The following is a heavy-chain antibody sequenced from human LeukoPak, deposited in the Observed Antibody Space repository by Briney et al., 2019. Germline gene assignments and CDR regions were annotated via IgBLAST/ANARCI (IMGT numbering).Heavy chain of an antibody. D-gene: IGHD4-17*01. Sequence: GASVKVSCKASGYTFTGYYMHWVRQAPGQGLEWMGWINPNSGGTSYAQKFQGRVTMTRDTSISTAYMELSRLRSEDTAVYYCARPDYGDYKNAFDIWGQGTMVTVSS. CDR1: GYTFTGYY. J-gene: IGHJ3*02. CDR2: INPNSGGT. V-gene: IGHV1-2*02. CDR3: ARPDYGDYKNAFDI.